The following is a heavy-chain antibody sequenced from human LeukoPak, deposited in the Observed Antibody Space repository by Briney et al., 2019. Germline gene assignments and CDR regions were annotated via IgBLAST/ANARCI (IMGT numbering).Heavy chain of an antibody. J-gene: IGHJ4*02. D-gene: IGHD6-19*01. CDR1: GFTFRSYT. V-gene: IGHV3-21*06. Sequence: GGSLRLSCSGSGFTFRSYTMTWVRQAPGKGLEWVSSIDGDGTLKYYADSLKGRFTISRDNANNSVYLQMNTLTADDSGLYFCARDYSSGWFGKGAYWGQGTRVLVSS. CDR2: IDGDGTLK. CDR3: ARDYSSGWFGKGAY.